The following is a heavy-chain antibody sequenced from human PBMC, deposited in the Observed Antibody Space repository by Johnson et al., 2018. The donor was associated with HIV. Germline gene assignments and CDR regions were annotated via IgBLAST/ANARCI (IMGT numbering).Heavy chain of an antibody. D-gene: IGHD2-15*01. V-gene: IGHV3-74*01. CDR1: GFTFSSYW. Sequence: VQLVESGGGLVQPGGSLRLSCAASGFTFSSYWMHWVRQAPGKGLVWVSRINSDGSSTSYADSVKGRFTISRDNAKNTLYLQMDSLRAEDTAMYYCARAKDAAYPYDAFDVWGHGTMVIVSA. J-gene: IGHJ3*01. CDR3: ARAKDAAYPYDAFDV. CDR2: INSDGSST.